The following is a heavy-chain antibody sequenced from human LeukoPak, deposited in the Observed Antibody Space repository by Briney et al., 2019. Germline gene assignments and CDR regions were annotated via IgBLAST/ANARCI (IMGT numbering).Heavy chain of an antibody. CDR2: INRDGTST. D-gene: IGHD1-14*01. CDR3: ARARPTEGPYGMDV. V-gene: IGHV3-74*01. J-gene: IGHJ6*04. CDR1: GFTFSRHW. Sequence: GGSLRLSCAGSGFTFSRHWMHWVRQAPGKGLVWVSRINRDGTSTNYADSVKGRFTISRDNAKNSLYLQMNSLRAEDTAVYYCARARPTEGPYGMDVWGKGTTVTVSS.